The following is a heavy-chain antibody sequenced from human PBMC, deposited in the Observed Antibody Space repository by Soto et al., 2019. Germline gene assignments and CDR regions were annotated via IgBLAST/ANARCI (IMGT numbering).Heavy chain of an antibody. CDR1: GGSISSGGYY. D-gene: IGHD3-22*01. V-gene: IGHV4-31*03. CDR3: ASGAPTYYYDSSGYYFDY. J-gene: IGHJ4*02. CDR2: IYYSGST. Sequence: PSETLSLTCTVSGGSISSGGYYWSWIRQHPGKGLEWIGYIYYSGSTYYNPSLKSRVTISVDTSKNQFSLKLSSVTAADTAVYYCASGAPTYYYDSSGYYFDYWGQGTLVTVSS.